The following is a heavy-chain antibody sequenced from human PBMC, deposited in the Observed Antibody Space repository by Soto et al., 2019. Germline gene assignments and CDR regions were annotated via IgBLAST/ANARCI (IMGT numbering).Heavy chain of an antibody. J-gene: IGHJ4*02. Sequence: EVQLVESGGGLVKPGGSLRLSCAASGFTFSNAWMSWVRQAPGKGLEWVGRIRSKTDGGTTDYAAPVKGRFTRARDDSKNTLYLQMNSLKTEDTAVYYCTKDEIAGELGWGQGTLVTVSS. D-gene: IGHD1-26*01. V-gene: IGHV3-15*01. CDR3: TKDEIAGELG. CDR2: IRSKTDGGTT. CDR1: GFTFSNAW.